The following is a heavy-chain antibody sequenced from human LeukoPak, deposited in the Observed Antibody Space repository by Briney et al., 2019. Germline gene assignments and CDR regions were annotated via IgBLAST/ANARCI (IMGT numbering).Heavy chain of an antibody. D-gene: IGHD4-17*01. CDR3: ARDGLDYGDYGYDY. Sequence: AASVTVSCKASGYTFTSYGISWVRQAPGQGLEWMGWISAYNGNTNYAQKLQGRVTMTTDTSTSTAYMELRSLRSDDTAVYYCARDGLDYGDYGYDYWGQGTLVTVSS. J-gene: IGHJ4*02. CDR2: ISAYNGNT. V-gene: IGHV1-18*01. CDR1: GYTFTSYG.